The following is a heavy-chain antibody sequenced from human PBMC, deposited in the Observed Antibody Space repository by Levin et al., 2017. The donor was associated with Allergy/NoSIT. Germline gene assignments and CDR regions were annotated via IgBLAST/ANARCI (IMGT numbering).Heavy chain of an antibody. CDR2: ISYDGSNK. D-gene: IGHD1-1*01. CDR1: GFTFSSYG. CDR3: AKVHLSRATTSSLANY. Sequence: GGSLRLSCAASGFTFSSYGMHWVRQAPGKGLEWVAVISYDGSNKYYADSVKGRFTISRDNSKNTLYLQMNSLRAEDTAVYYCAKVHLSRATTSSLANYWGQGTLVTVSS. V-gene: IGHV3-30*18. J-gene: IGHJ4*02.